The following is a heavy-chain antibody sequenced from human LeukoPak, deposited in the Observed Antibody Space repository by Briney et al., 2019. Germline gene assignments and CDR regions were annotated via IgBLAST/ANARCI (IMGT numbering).Heavy chain of an antibody. J-gene: IGHJ4*02. D-gene: IGHD5-18*01. Sequence: SETLSLTCTVSGGSISSSSYYWGWIRQPPGKGLEWIGSIYYSGSTYYNPSLKSRVTISVDTSKNQFSLKLSSVTAADTAVYYCAREDTPMVTPFDYWGQGTLVTVSS. CDR1: GGSISSSSYY. CDR2: IYYSGST. V-gene: IGHV4-39*07. CDR3: AREDTPMVTPFDY.